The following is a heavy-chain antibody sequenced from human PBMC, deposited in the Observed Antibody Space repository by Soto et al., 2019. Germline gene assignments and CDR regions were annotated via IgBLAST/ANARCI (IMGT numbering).Heavy chain of an antibody. Sequence: EVQLLESGGGLVQPGGSLRLSCAAAVFTFSIYAMSWVRQAPGKGLEWVSAISGSGGSTYYADSVKGRFTISRDNSKNTLDLQMNSLRADDTAVYYCAKATRGGAATLIRDYWGQGTLVTVSS. CDR2: ISGSGGST. V-gene: IGHV3-23*01. CDR3: AKATRGGAATLIRDY. J-gene: IGHJ4*02. CDR1: VFTFSIYA. D-gene: IGHD6-13*01.